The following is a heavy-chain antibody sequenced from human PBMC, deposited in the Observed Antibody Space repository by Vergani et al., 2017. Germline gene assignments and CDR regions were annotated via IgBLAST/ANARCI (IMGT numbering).Heavy chain of an antibody. V-gene: IGHV3-23*01. J-gene: IGHJ4*02. CDR2: ISGSGGST. CDR1: GFTFSSYA. Sequence: EVQLLESGGGLVQPGGSLRLSCAASGFTFSSYAMSWVRQAPGKGLEWVSAISGSGGSTYYADSVKGRFTISRDNSKNTRYLQMNSLRAEDTAVYYCAMSYGSGSYYNHWGQGTLVTVSS. D-gene: IGHD3-10*01. CDR3: AMSYGSGSYYNH.